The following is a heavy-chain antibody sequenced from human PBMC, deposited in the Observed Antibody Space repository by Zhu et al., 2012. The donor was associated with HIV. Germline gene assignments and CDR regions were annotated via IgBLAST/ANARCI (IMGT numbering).Heavy chain of an antibody. D-gene: IGHD6-13*01. V-gene: IGHV4-39*01. CDR3: ARHRGAAAGFY. Sequence: QVQLQESGPGQVKPSETLSLTCTVSGGSISSSSYYWGWIRQPPGKGLEWIGSIYYSGSTYYNPSLKSRVTISVDTSKNQFSLKLSSVTAADTAVYYCARHRGAAAGFYWGQGTLVTVSS. CDR2: IYYSGST. J-gene: IGHJ4*02. CDR1: GGSISSSSYY.